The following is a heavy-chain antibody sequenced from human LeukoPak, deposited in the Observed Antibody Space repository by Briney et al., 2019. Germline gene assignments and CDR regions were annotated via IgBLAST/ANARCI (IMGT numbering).Heavy chain of an antibody. CDR2: IYYSGST. CDR3: ARVLRGYSGYDYYFDY. V-gene: IGHV4-61*01. Sequence: SETLSLTCTVSGGSVSSGSYYWSWIRQPPGKGLEWIGYIYYSGSTNYNPSLKSRATISVDTSKNQFSLKLSSVTAADTAVYYCARVLRGYSGYDYYFDYWGQGTLVTVSS. J-gene: IGHJ4*02. D-gene: IGHD5-12*01. CDR1: GGSVSSGSYY.